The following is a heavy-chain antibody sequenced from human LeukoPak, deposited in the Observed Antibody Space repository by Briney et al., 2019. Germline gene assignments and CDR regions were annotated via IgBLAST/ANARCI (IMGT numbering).Heavy chain of an antibody. V-gene: IGHV3-48*01. D-gene: IGHD3-10*01. CDR2: ISSSSSTI. CDR1: GFTFKKYD. Sequence: GGTLRLSCAASGFTFKKYDVTWVRQAPGKGLQWVSYISSSSSTIYYADSVKGRFTISRDNAKNSLYLQMNSLRAEDTAVYYCARALWFGETFPAYWGQGTLVTVSS. CDR3: ARALWFGETFPAY. J-gene: IGHJ4*02.